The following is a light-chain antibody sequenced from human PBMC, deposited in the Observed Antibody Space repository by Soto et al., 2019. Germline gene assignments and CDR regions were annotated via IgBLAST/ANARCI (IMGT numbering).Light chain of an antibody. V-gene: IGLV4-69*01. Sequence: QLVLTQSPSASASLGASVKLTCTLGRGHSSYAIAWHQQQPEKGPRYLMKLNSDGSHSKGDGIPDRFSGSSSGAERYLTISSLQSEDEADYYCQTWGTGIWVFGGGTQLTVL. CDR2: LNSDGSH. J-gene: IGLJ3*02. CDR1: RGHSSYA. CDR3: QTWGTGIWV.